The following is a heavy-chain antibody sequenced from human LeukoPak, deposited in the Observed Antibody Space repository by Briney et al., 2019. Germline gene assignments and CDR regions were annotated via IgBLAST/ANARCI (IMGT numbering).Heavy chain of an antibody. V-gene: IGHV3-53*01. Sequence: PGGSLRLSCPASAFTFSTHYMSWVRQPPGKGLEWVSVIYTGGGTYYADSVKGRFTISRDNSKNTLYLQMNSLRAEDTAVYYCARVSGSTSWYADYWGQGTLVTVSS. J-gene: IGHJ4*02. D-gene: IGHD6-13*01. CDR3: ARVSGSTSWYADY. CDR2: IYTGGGT. CDR1: AFTFSTHY.